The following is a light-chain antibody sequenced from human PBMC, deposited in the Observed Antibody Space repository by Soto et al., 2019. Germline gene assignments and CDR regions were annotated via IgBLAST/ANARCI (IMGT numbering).Light chain of an antibody. CDR1: ESVSSNY. V-gene: IGKV3-20*01. J-gene: IGKJ1*01. Sequence: VLTQSPSTLSLPPGQRAPLSCRASESVSSNYLAWYQQRPGQAARLLIYGAASRATGIPARFSGSGSGTEFTLTISSLQSEDFAVSYCQQYGTSHRTFGQGTKVDIK. CDR3: QQYGTSHRT. CDR2: GAA.